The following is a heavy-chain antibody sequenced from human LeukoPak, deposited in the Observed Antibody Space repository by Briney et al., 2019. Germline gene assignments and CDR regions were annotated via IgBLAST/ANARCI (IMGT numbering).Heavy chain of an antibody. D-gene: IGHD6-19*01. V-gene: IGHV3-23*01. CDR2: ISGSGGST. Sequence: PGGSLRLSCAASGFTFSSYAMSWVRQAPGKGLEWVSAISGSGGSTYYADSVKGRFTISRDNSKNTLYLQMNSLRAEDTAVYYCARDRSGLLVLDYWGQGTLVTVSS. CDR3: ARDRSGLLVLDY. J-gene: IGHJ4*02. CDR1: GFTFSSYA.